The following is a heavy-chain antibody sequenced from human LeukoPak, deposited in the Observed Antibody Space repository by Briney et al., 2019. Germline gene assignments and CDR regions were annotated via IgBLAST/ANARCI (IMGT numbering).Heavy chain of an antibody. D-gene: IGHD3-3*01. Sequence: SETLSLTCAVYGGTFSGYYWSWIRQPPGKGLEWIGEINHSGSTNYNPSLKSRVTISVDTSKNQLSLKLSSVTAADTAVYYCARGRSRITIFGMVITNKGFDYWGQGTLVTVSS. CDR1: GGTFSGYY. J-gene: IGHJ4*02. V-gene: IGHV4-34*01. CDR2: INHSGST. CDR3: ARGRSRITIFGMVITNKGFDY.